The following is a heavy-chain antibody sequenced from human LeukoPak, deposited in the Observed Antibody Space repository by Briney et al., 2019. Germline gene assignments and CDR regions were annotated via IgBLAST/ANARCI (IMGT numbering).Heavy chain of an antibody. CDR1: GYTFTSYG. D-gene: IGHD3-22*01. CDR3: ARDNDYYDSSGYYTRYDY. CDR2: INPNSGST. V-gene: IGHV1-2*02. J-gene: IGHJ4*02. Sequence: ASVKVSCKASGYTFTSYGISWVRQAPGQGLEWMGWINPNSGSTNYAQKFQGRVTMTRDTSISTAYMELSRLRSDDTAVYYCARDNDYYDSSGYYTRYDYWGQGTLVTVSS.